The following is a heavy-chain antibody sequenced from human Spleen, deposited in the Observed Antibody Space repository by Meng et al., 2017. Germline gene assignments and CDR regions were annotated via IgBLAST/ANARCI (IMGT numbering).Heavy chain of an antibody. V-gene: IGHV3-21*01. CDR2: ISSSSSYI. CDR3: ARRFLRDSSGYYSSGDAFDI. Sequence: GGSLRLSCAASGFTFSSYSMNWVRQAPGKGLEWVSSISSSSSYIYYADSVKGRFTISRDNAKNSLYLQMNSLRAEDTAVYYCARRFLRDSSGYYSSGDAFDIWGQGTMVTVSS. D-gene: IGHD3-22*01. J-gene: IGHJ3*02. CDR1: GFTFSSYS.